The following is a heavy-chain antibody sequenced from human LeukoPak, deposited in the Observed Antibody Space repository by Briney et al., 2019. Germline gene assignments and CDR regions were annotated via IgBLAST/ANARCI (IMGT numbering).Heavy chain of an antibody. V-gene: IGHV3-33*01. J-gene: IGHJ6*02. Sequence: GGSLRLSFVASGFTFSNYGMQWVRQAPGKGLEWVTVITGDGSTKFYADSVRGRFTISRDNSRNTLYLQMNSLRAEDTAVYYCARGFYYGMDVWGQGTTVTVSS. CDR1: GFTFSNYG. CDR3: ARGFYYGMDV. CDR2: ITGDGSTK.